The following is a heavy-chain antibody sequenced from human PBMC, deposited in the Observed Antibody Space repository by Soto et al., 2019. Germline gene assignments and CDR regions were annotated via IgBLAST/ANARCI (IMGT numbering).Heavy chain of an antibody. CDR2: ISSDGTTT. CDR1: GFIFGNYY. D-gene: IGHD3-3*01. J-gene: IGHJ4*02. V-gene: IGHV3-74*01. CDR3: AKDGRRFLEWLSHVDY. Sequence: PGGSLRLSCAASGFIFGNYYMHWVRQAPGKGPVWVSRISSDGTTTTYADSVKGRFTISRDNAKNTLYLQVNSLRADDTAVYYCAKDGRRFLEWLSHVDYWGQGTLVTVSS.